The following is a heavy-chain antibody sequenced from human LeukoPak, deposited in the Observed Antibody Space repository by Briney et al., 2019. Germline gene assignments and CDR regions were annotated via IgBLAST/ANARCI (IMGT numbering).Heavy chain of an antibody. Sequence: GGSLRLSCAASGFTFSSYGMHWVRQAPGKGLEWVAVIWYDGSKKYYADSVKGRFTISRDNSKNTLYLQMNSLRAEDTAVYYCARDRRGYSFFDYWGQGTLVTVSS. CDR2: IWYDGSKK. CDR1: GFTFSSYG. CDR3: ARDRRGYSFFDY. D-gene: IGHD5-18*01. V-gene: IGHV3-33*01. J-gene: IGHJ4*02.